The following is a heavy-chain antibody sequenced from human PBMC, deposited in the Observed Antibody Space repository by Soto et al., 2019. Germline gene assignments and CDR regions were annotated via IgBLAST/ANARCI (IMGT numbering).Heavy chain of an antibody. CDR1: GYTFTSYD. V-gene: IGHV1-8*01. Sequence: VKVSFKASGYTFTSYDINWVRQATGQGLEWMGWMNPNSGNTGYAQKFQGRVTMTRNTSISTAYMGLSSLRSEDTAVYYCASRARGYSSGPDYWGQGTLVTVSS. CDR2: MNPNSGNT. J-gene: IGHJ4*02. CDR3: ASRARGYSSGPDY. D-gene: IGHD6-25*01.